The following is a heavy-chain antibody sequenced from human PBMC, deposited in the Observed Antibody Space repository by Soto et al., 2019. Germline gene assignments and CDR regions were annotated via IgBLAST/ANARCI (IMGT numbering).Heavy chain of an antibody. CDR3: ATATCHDYGDFCFNFDY. D-gene: IGHD4-17*01. V-gene: IGHV3-30-3*01. J-gene: IGHJ4*02. CDR1: GFSFSGFA. Sequence: QVHLVESGGGVVQPGRSLRLSCAASGFSFSGFAMHWVRQAPGKGLEWVALISSAGSKKSYADSVKGRFTISRDNSKNTIKQQMNSLRPEDTAVYYCATATCHDYGDFCFNFDYGGQGILVTVTS. CDR2: ISSAGSKK.